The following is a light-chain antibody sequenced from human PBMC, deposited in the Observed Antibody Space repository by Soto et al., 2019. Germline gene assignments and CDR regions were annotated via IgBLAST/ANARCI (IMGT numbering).Light chain of an antibody. CDR2: EVS. J-gene: IGLJ1*01. Sequence: QSVLTQPASVSGSPGQSITISCTGTSSDVGAYNYVSWYQQHPGKAPKLMIHEVSKRPSGVSNRFSGSKSGNTASLTISGLQAEDEADYYCSSYTSSSTPYVFGTGTQLTVL. CDR3: SSYTSSSTPYV. V-gene: IGLV2-14*01. CDR1: SSDVGAYNY.